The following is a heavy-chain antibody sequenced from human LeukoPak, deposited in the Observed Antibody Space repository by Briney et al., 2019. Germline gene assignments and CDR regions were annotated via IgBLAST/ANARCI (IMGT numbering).Heavy chain of an antibody. CDR3: ARDSQYCSSGSCSPGASDI. CDR2: IYSGGRT. J-gene: IGHJ3*02. Sequence: GGSLRLSCAASGLTVSSNYMSWVRQAPGKGLEWVSFIYSGGRTDYADSVKGRFTISRDNSKNTLYLQMNSLRVEDTAVYYCARDSQYCSSGSCSPGASDIWGQGTMVTVSS. CDR1: GLTVSSNY. V-gene: IGHV3-53*01. D-gene: IGHD2-15*01.